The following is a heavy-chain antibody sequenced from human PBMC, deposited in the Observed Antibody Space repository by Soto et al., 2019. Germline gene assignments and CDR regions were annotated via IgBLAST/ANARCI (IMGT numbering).Heavy chain of an antibody. J-gene: IGHJ5*02. Sequence: ASVKVSCKASGYTFTSYDINWVRQATGQGLEWMGWMNPNSGNTGYAQKFQGRVTMTRNTSISTAYMELSSLRSEDTALYFCARTYISGLLGFDPWXQGTLVTVSS. CDR3: ARTYISGLLGFDP. CDR1: GYTFTSYD. D-gene: IGHD6-19*01. V-gene: IGHV1-8*01. CDR2: MNPNSGNT.